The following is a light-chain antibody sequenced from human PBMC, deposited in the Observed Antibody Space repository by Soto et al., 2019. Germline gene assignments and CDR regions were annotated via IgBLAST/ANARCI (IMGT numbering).Light chain of an antibody. CDR3: QQYGSSGT. V-gene: IGKV3-20*01. CDR1: QSVSSKY. Sequence: EIVLTQSPGSLSLSPVERATLSCMASQSVSSKYLGWYQQKPGQAPRLLIYGASSRANGIPDRFSGSGSGTDLTLTISRLEPEDFAVYYCQQYGSSGTFGQGTKVDI. J-gene: IGKJ1*01. CDR2: GAS.